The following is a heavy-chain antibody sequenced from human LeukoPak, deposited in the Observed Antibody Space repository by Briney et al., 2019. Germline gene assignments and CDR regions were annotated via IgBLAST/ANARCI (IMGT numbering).Heavy chain of an antibody. J-gene: IGHJ4*02. CDR2: IYDSGKT. Sequence: SETLSLTCTVSGDSISSYYWSWIRQPPGKGLEWIGYIYDSGKTNYNASLISRVTISVDTSKNQFSLKLTSVTPADTAVYYCSRGGGTLDYWGQGTLVTVSS. V-gene: IGHV4-59*01. D-gene: IGHD3-16*01. CDR3: SRGGGTLDY. CDR1: GDSISSYY.